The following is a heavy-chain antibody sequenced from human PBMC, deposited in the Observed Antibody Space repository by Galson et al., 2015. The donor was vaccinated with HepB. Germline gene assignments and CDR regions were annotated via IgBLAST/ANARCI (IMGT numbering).Heavy chain of an antibody. D-gene: IGHD6-13*01. V-gene: IGHV3-30*03. CDR2: ISYDGSNK. CDR3: AGTTAGTWGWFDP. Sequence: SLRLSCAASGLTFSSYGMHWVRQAPGKGLEWVAAISYDGSNKYYSESVKGRFTISRDNSQNTLYLQMNSLRAGDTAVYYCAGTTAGTWGWFDPWGQGTLVTVSS. J-gene: IGHJ5*02. CDR1: GLTFSSYG.